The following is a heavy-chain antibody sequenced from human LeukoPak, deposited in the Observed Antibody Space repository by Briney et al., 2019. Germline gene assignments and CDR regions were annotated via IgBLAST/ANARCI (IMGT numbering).Heavy chain of an antibody. Sequence: ASVKVSCKASGYTFTSYDINWVRQATGQGLEWMGWMNPNSGNTGYAQEFQGRVTMTRNTSISTAYMELSSLRSEDTAVYYCARGTSYSSSSAFDYWGQGTLVTVSS. CDR1: GYTFTSYD. D-gene: IGHD6-6*01. V-gene: IGHV1-8*01. J-gene: IGHJ4*02. CDR3: ARGTSYSSSSAFDY. CDR2: MNPNSGNT.